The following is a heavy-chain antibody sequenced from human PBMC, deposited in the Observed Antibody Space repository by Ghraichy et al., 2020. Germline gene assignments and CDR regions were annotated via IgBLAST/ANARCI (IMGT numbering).Heavy chain of an antibody. V-gene: IGHV4-4*02. J-gene: IGHJ1*01. CDR3: ARVDCSGGSCYVPRSAEYFQH. D-gene: IGHD2-15*01. CDR2: IYHSGST. CDR1: GGSISSSNW. Sequence: SETLSLTCAVSGGSISSSNWWSWVRQPPGKGLEWIGEIYHSGSTNYNPSLKSRVTISVDKSKNQFSLKLSSVTAADTAVYYCARVDCSGGSCYVPRSAEYFQHWGQGTLVTVSS.